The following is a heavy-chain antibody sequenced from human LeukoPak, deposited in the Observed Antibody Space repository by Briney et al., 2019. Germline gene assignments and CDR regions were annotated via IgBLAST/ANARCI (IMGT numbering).Heavy chain of an antibody. J-gene: IGHJ4*02. CDR3: ARENPSGYYNRPIDY. CDR2: IYYSGSI. V-gene: IGHV4-59*01. CDR1: GASISSYY. Sequence: SETLSLTCTVPGASISSYYWSWIRQPPGKGLEWIGDIYYSGSIKYNPSLKSRVTMSVDTSKNQFSLKLSSVTAADTAIYYCARENPSGYYNRPIDYWGQGTLVTVSS. D-gene: IGHD3-22*01.